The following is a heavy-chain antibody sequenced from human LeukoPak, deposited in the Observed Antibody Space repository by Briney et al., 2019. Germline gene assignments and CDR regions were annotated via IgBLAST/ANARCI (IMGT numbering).Heavy chain of an antibody. CDR2: ISYDASKE. Sequence: GGSLRLSCAASGFTFSSYRMYWVRQAPGKGLEWVAIISYDASKEYYADSVKGRFTISRDNSKNTLFLEMNSLSAEDTAVYFSARVYSPPYWSSTSCYRSHTALDYWGQGTLVTVSS. J-gene: IGHJ4*02. D-gene: IGHD2-2*01. CDR3: ARVYSPPYWSSTSCYRSHTALDY. CDR1: GFTFSSYR. V-gene: IGHV3-33*01.